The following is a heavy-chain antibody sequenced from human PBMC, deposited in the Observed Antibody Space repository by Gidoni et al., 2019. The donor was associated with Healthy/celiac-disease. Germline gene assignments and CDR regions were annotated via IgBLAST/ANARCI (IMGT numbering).Heavy chain of an antibody. CDR2: ISGSGGST. CDR3: ARHPPGDWYFDL. J-gene: IGHJ2*01. Sequence: EVQLVESGGGLVQPGGSLRLSCAASGFTFSSYAMSWVRQAPGKGLEGVSAISGSGGSTYYADAVKGRFTISRDNSKNTLDLQMNSLRAEDTAVYYWARHPPGDWYFDLWGRGTLVTVSS. V-gene: IGHV3-23*04. CDR1: GFTFSSYA. D-gene: IGHD3-10*01.